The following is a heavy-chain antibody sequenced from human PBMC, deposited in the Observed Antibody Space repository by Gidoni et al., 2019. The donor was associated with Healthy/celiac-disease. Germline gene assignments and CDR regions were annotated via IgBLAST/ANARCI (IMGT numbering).Heavy chain of an antibody. V-gene: IGHV4-61*02. CDR2: IYTSGST. J-gene: IGHJ5*02. CDR1: GGSISSGSYY. CDR3: ARAGGEEDSGYEKYNWFDP. D-gene: IGHD5-12*01. Sequence: QVQLQESGPGLVKPSQTLSLTCTVSGGSISSGSYYWSWIRQPAGKGLEWIGRIYTSGSTNYNPSLKSRVTISVDTSKNQFSLKISSVTAADTAVYYCARAGGEEDSGYEKYNWFDPWGQGTLVTVSS.